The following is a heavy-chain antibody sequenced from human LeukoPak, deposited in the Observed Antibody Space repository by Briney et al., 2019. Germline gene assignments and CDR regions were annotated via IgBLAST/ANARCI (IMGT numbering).Heavy chain of an antibody. D-gene: IGHD1-26*01. CDR2: ISYDENDK. CDR3: AREASWELLRYLDY. Sequence: PGGSLRLSCAASGFTFSPYAMHWVRKAPGKGLEWVAVISYDENDKHYADSVKGRFTISRDNSKNTIYLQMNRLRAEDTAVYYCAREASWELLRYLDYWGQGTLVTVSS. CDR1: GFTFSPYA. V-gene: IGHV3-30-3*01. J-gene: IGHJ4*02.